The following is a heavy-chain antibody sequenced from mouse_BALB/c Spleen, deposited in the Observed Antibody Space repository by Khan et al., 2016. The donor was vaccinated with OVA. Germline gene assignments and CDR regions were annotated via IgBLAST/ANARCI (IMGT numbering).Heavy chain of an antibody. CDR1: GFSLTGYG. CDR3: ARAYYANYREAMDF. D-gene: IGHD2-10*01. CDR2: IWGDGST. V-gene: IGHV2-6-7*01. Sequence: QVQLKESGPGLVAPSQSLSITCTVSGFSLTGYGVNWVRQPPGKGLEWLGMIWGDGSTDYNSALKSRLSISKDNSKSQVFLKMNSLQTDDTARHYCARAYYANYREAMDFWGQGTSVTVSS. J-gene: IGHJ4*01.